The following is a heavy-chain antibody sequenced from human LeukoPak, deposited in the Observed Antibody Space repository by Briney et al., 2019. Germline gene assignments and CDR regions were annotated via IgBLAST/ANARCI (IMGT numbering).Heavy chain of an antibody. Sequence: GGSLRLSCVGSGFTFSDAWMSWVRQAPGKGLEWVGRIKSKSDGGTIDYAAPVRGRFTISRDDSRNTLYLQMNSLKTEDTAVYYCTTRRQDGWWGQGTLVTVS. D-gene: IGHD2-15*01. CDR2: IKSKSDGGTI. CDR3: TTRRQDGW. J-gene: IGHJ4*02. V-gene: IGHV3-15*01. CDR1: GFTFSDAW.